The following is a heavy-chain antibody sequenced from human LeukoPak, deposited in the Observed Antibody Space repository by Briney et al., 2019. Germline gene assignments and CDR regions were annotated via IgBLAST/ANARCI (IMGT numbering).Heavy chain of an antibody. Sequence: ASVKVSCKASGYTFTSYAMHWVRQAPGQGLEWMGIINPSGGSTSYAQKLQGRVTMTTDTSTSTAYMELRSLRSDDTAVYYCARALPRSVVPVDYWGQGTLVTVSS. CDR1: GYTFTSYA. J-gene: IGHJ4*02. CDR3: ARALPRSVVPVDY. V-gene: IGHV1-46*01. CDR2: INPSGGST. D-gene: IGHD2-2*01.